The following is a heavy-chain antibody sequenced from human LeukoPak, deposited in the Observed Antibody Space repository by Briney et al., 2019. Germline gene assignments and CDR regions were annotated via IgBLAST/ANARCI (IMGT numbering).Heavy chain of an antibody. CDR2: ISSSSSYI. CDR1: GFTFSSYS. D-gene: IGHD4-4*01. J-gene: IGHJ6*02. CDR3: ARFYSNYYYYGMDV. V-gene: IGHV3-21*01. Sequence: GGSLRLSCAASGFTFSSYSMNWVRQAPGKGLEWVSSISSSSSYICYADSVKGRFTISRDNAKNSLYLQMNSLRAEDTAVYYSARFYSNYYYYGMDVWGQGTTVTVSS.